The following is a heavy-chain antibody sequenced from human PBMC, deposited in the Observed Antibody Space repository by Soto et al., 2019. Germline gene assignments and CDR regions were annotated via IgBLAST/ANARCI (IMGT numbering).Heavy chain of an antibody. D-gene: IGHD2-2*01. Sequence: GASVKVSCKASGYTFTSYGISWVRQAPGQGLEWMGWISAYNGNTNYAQKLQGGVTMTTDTSTSTAYMELRSLRSDDTAVYYCARAHEGCSSTSCPLGYWGQGTLVTVSS. CDR3: ARAHEGCSSTSCPLGY. J-gene: IGHJ4*02. V-gene: IGHV1-18*01. CDR2: ISAYNGNT. CDR1: GYTFTSYG.